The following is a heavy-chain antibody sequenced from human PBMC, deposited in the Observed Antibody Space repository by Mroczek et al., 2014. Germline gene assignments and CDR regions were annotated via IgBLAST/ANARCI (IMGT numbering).Heavy chain of an antibody. V-gene: IGHV1-2*02. J-gene: IGHJ4*02. CDR2: INPNSGGT. D-gene: IGHD2-2*02. CDR1: GYTFTGYY. CDR3: ARGVPDIVVVPAAISSGDY. Sequence: VQLQESGAEVKKPGASVKVSCKASGYTFTGYYMHWVRQAPGQGLEWMGWINPNSGGTNYAQKFQGRVTMTRDTSISTAYMELSRLRSDDTAVYYCARGVPDIVVVPAAISSGDYWGQGTLVTVSS.